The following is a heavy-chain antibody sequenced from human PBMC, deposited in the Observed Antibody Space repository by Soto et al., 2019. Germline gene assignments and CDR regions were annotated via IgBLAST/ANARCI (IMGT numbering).Heavy chain of an antibody. D-gene: IGHD6-19*01. CDR1: GFTFSSYA. CDR3: ARVQGIGGWYPLDY. J-gene: IGHJ4*02. V-gene: IGHV3-30*09. Sequence: GGSLRLSCAASGFTFSSYAVNWVRQAPGKGLQWVAAISHDGSDKYYADSVKGRFAISRDNSKNTLSLLLNSLRVDDTAVYYCARVQGIGGWYPLDYWGQGTLVTVSS. CDR2: ISHDGSDK.